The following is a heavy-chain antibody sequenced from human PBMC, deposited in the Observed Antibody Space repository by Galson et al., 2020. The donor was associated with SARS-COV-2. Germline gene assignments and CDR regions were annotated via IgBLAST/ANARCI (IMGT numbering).Heavy chain of an antibody. CDR3: AHRPGIAVVDYFDY. D-gene: IGHD6-19*01. Sequence: KMSGPPLVKPTQTLTLTCTFSGLSLSTSAVGAGWIRLPPVNPLEWLDLLYSDDDKRYSPTLKSRHTITKDTSKHKVVLTMTNMDPVDTATSYCAHRPGIAVVDYFDYWGQGTLVTVSS. V-gene: IGHV2-5*02. CDR2: LYSDDDK. J-gene: IGHJ4*02. CDR1: GLSLSTSAVG.